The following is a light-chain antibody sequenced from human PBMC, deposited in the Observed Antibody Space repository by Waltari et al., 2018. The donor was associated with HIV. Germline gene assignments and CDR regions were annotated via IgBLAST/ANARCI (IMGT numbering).Light chain of an antibody. CDR2: EAS. V-gene: IGKV1-12*01. J-gene: IGKJ2*01. CDR1: QNIGRS. Sequence: IQVTQSPSYVSESVGGGVPISCRARQNIGRSLAWYQLKPGKAPKLLVYEASRLNDGVPARFHATGSRSNFTLDINNLQSEDFAIYVCQQASSFPHTFG. CDR3: QQASSFPHT.